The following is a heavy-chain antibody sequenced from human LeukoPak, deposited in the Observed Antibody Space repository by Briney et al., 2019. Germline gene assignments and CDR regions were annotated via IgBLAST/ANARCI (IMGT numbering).Heavy chain of an antibody. J-gene: IGHJ6*03. D-gene: IGHD2-2*01. V-gene: IGHV1-8*01. CDR2: MNPNSGNT. CDR3: ARGPRGRYQLLYYMDV. CDR1: GYTFTSYD. Sequence: ASVKVSCKASGYTFTSYDINWVRQATGQGLEWMGWMNPNSGNTGYAQKFQGRVTMTRNTSISTAYMELSSLRSEDTAVYYCARGPRGRYQLLYYMDVGGKGTTVTVSS.